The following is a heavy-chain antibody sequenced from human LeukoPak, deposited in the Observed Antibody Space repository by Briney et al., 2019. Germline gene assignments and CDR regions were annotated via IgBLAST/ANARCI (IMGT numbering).Heavy chain of an antibody. CDR1: GFTFSSYS. V-gene: IGHV3-21*01. Sequence: GGSLRLSCAASGFTFSSYSMNWVRQAPGRGLEWVSSINSSSSYIYYADSVKGRFTISRDNAKNSLYLQMNSLRAEDTAVYYCARGLEESDMITFGGVIVYYFDYWGQGTLVTVSS. CDR3: ARGLEESDMITFGGVIVYYFDY. D-gene: IGHD3-16*02. J-gene: IGHJ4*02. CDR2: INSSSSYI.